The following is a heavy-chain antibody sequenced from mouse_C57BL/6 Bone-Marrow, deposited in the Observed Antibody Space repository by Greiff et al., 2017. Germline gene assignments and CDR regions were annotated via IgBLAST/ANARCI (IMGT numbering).Heavy chain of an antibody. Sequence: QVQLQQPGAELVKPGASVKLSCKASGYTFTSYWMQWVKQRPGQGLEWIGEIDPSDSYTNYNQKFKGKATLTVDTSSSTAYMQLSSLTSEDSAVYYCAVYCYGSSYGDCWGQGTTLTVSS. D-gene: IGHD1-1*01. CDR3: AVYCYGSSYGDC. CDR2: IDPSDSYT. V-gene: IGHV1-50*01. J-gene: IGHJ2*01. CDR1: GYTFTSYW.